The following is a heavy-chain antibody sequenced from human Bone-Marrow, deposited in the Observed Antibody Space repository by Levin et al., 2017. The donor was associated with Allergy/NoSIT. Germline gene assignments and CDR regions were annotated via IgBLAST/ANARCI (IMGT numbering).Heavy chain of an antibody. J-gene: IGHJ4*02. Sequence: GEFLKISCAASGFTFSSYAMSWVRQAPGKGLEWVSGISGSGGSTYYADSVKGRFTISRDNSKNTLYLQMNSLRAEDTAVYYCAKMAYDYVWGSYLDYWGQGTLVTVSS. CDR1: GFTFSSYA. CDR3: AKMAYDYVWGSYLDY. CDR2: ISGSGGST. V-gene: IGHV3-23*01. D-gene: IGHD3-16*02.